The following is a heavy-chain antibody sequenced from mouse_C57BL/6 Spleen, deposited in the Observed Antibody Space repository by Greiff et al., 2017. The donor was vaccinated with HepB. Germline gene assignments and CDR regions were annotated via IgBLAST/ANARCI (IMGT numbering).Heavy chain of an antibody. D-gene: IGHD6-5*01. CDR1: GYAFSSSW. V-gene: IGHV1-82*01. Sequence: QVQLQQSGPELVKPGASVKISCKASGYAFSSSWMNWVKQRPGKGLEWIGRIYPGDGDTNYNGKFKGKATLTADKSSSTAYMQLSSLTSEDSAVYFCARSDAYTRFDYWGQGTTLTVSS. CDR3: ARSDAYTRFDY. J-gene: IGHJ2*01. CDR2: IYPGDGDT.